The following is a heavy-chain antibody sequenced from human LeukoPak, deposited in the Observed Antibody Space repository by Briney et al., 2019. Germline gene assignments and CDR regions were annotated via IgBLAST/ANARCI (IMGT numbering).Heavy chain of an antibody. Sequence: GECLKISCKGSGYTFASYWIGWVRQMPGKGLEWMGIIYPSDSDTRYSPSFQGQVTISADKSLTTAYLQWNSLKASDTALYYCARQTAMGRSGDYWGQGTLVTVSS. CDR1: GYTFASYW. CDR2: IYPSDSDT. V-gene: IGHV5-51*01. CDR3: ARQTAMGRSGDY. D-gene: IGHD5-18*01. J-gene: IGHJ4*02.